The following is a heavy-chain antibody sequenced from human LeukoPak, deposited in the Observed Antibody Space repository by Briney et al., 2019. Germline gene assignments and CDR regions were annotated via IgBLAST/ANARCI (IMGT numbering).Heavy chain of an antibody. Sequence: NPSQTLSLTSTVSGGSISSGDYYWSWIRQPPGKGLEWIGYIYYSGSTYYNPSLKSRVTISVDTSKNRFSLKLSSVTAADTAVYYCASEDSSSSYFDYWGQGTLVTVSS. CDR2: IYYSGST. CDR1: GGSISSGDYY. J-gene: IGHJ4*02. V-gene: IGHV4-30-4*08. CDR3: ASEDSSSSYFDY. D-gene: IGHD6-6*01.